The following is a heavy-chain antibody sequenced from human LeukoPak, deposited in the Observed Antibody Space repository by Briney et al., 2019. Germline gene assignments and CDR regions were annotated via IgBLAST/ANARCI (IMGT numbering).Heavy chain of an antibody. CDR3: ARDDVAWNDVHWFDP. Sequence: GGSLRLSCAASGFTFSYYTMSRVRQAPGKGLEWASSISSTGSSIYYADSVKGRFTISRDNAKNSLYLQMSSLRVEDTAVYYCARDDVAWNDVHWFDPWGQGTLVTVSS. CDR2: ISSTGSSI. D-gene: IGHD1-1*01. J-gene: IGHJ5*02. V-gene: IGHV3-21*01. CDR1: GFTFSYYT.